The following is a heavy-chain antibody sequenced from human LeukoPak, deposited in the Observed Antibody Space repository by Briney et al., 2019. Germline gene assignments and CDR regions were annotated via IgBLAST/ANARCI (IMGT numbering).Heavy chain of an antibody. CDR2: INSDGSST. CDR3: AARGYCSGTSCLLEY. D-gene: IGHD2-2*01. CDR1: GFTFSSYW. J-gene: IGHJ4*02. Sequence: PGGSLRLSCAASGFTFSSYWVHWVRQAPGKGLVWVSRINSDGSSTNYADSEKGRFTISRDNAKNTLYVQMNSLRAEDTAVYYCAARGYCSGTSCLLEYWGQGTLVTVSS. V-gene: IGHV3-74*01.